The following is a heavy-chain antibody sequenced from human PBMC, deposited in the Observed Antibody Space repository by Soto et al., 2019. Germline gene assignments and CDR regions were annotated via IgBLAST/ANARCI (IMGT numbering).Heavy chain of an antibody. J-gene: IGHJ6*02. V-gene: IGHV5-51*03. D-gene: IGHD2-15*01. CDR1: GYSFSKYW. CDR2: IYPDDSDT. Sequence: EVRLVQSGAEVKQPGESLKISCKGSGYSFSKYWIGWVRQMPGKDLEWMAIIYPDDSDTRYSPSFQGQVTISADKYSSTAYLQWSSLKASDTAMYYCARMGFSGGGYLSYYYYGMDVWGQGTTVTVSS. CDR3: ARMGFSGGGYLSYYYYGMDV.